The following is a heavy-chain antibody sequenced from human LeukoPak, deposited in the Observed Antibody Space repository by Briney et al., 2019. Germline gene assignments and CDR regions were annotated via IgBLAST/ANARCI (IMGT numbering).Heavy chain of an antibody. J-gene: IGHJ4*02. CDR1: RFPFSIYE. CDR3: ALLTVASDFDY. Sequence: PGGSLRLSCVVSRFPFSIYEMNWVRQAPGKGLEWVSNIHSSGTVKYYSDSVKGRFSISRDNAKSSLYLHMNSLRVEDTAVYYCALLTVASDFDYWGQGALVTVSS. V-gene: IGHV3-48*03. CDR2: IHSSGTVK. D-gene: IGHD5-12*01.